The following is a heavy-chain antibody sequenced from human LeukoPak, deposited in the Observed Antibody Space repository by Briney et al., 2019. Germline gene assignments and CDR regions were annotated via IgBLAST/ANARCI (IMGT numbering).Heavy chain of an antibody. CDR1: GFTFSDLF. J-gene: IGHJ4*02. CDR2: ISYRADTP. D-gene: IGHD2-8*02. V-gene: IGHV3-11*01. Sequence: GGSLRLSCVASGFTFSDLFMSWIRQAPGKGLEWISFISYRADTPYYADSVKGRFTISRDNAKNSVFLQMNSLRVEDTAVYYCASGYRSGYHYWGQGTLVSVSS. CDR3: ASGYRSGYHY.